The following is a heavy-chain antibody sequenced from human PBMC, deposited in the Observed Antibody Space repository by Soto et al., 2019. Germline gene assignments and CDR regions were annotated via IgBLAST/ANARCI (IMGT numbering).Heavy chain of an antibody. CDR3: ARRHYYGSSAYLDY. D-gene: IGHD3-22*01. V-gene: IGHV1-46*01. CDR2: IKPSGGDT. CDR1: GYRKSSNY. Sequence: TSVKLSCKESGYRKSSNYMHWVRQAPGQGLEWMGIIKPSGGDTNYAQKFQGRVTMTKDTSTSPVYMELSSLRSEDTAVYYCARRHYYGSSAYLDYWGQGTLVTVSS. J-gene: IGHJ4*02.